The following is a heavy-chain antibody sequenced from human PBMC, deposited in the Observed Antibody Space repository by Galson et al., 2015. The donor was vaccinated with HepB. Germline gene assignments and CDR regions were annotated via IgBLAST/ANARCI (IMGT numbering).Heavy chain of an antibody. V-gene: IGHV1-18*04. Sequence: QSGAEVKKPGTSVKVSCKTSGYTFTSYGISWVRQAPGQGLEWMGWISAYNGNTNYAQKLQGRVTMTTDTSTSTAYMELRSLRSDDTAVYYCARPLAYYYDSNAFDIWGQGTMVTVSS. J-gene: IGHJ3*02. D-gene: IGHD3-22*01. CDR1: GYTFTSYG. CDR2: ISAYNGNT. CDR3: ARPLAYYYDSNAFDI.